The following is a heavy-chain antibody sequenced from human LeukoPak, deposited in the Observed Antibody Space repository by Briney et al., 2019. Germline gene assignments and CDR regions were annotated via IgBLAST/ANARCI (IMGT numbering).Heavy chain of an antibody. V-gene: IGHV4-39*07. CDR2: IYYSGST. CDR1: GGSISSSSYY. Sequence: SETLSLTCTVSGGSISSSSYYWGWIRQPPVMGLEWIGSIYYSGSTYYNPSLKSRVTISVDTSKNQFSLKLRSVTAADTAVYYCARAPFGVVIMDNWFDPWGQGTLVTVSS. D-gene: IGHD3-3*01. CDR3: ARAPFGVVIMDNWFDP. J-gene: IGHJ5*02.